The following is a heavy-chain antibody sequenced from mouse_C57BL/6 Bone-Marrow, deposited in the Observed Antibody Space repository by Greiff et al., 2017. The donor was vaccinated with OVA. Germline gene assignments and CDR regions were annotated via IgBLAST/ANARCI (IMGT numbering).Heavy chain of an antibody. Sequence: QVQLKQSGPGLVQPSQSLSITCTVSGFSLTSYGVHWVRQSPGKGLEWLGVIWRGGSTDYNAAFISRLSISKDNSKSQVFFKMNSLQADDTAIYYCAGYYYYAMDYWGQGTSVTVSS. V-gene: IGHV2-2*01. CDR1: GFSLTSYG. J-gene: IGHJ4*01. CDR2: IWRGGST. CDR3: AGYYYYAMDY. D-gene: IGHD1-1*01.